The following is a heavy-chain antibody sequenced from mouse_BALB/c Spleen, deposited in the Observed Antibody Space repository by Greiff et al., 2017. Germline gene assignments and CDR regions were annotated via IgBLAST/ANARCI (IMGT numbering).Heavy chain of an antibody. CDR3: AGGYDYAMDY. CDR2: INPSNGRT. Sequence: QVQLQQSGAELVKPGASVKLSCKASGYTFTSYWMHWVKQRPGQGLEWIGEINPSNGRTNYNEKFKSKATLTVDKSSSTAYMQLSSLTSEDSAVYYCAGGYDYAMDYWGQGTSVTVSS. J-gene: IGHJ4*01. D-gene: IGHD2-14*01. CDR1: GYTFTSYW. V-gene: IGHV1S81*02.